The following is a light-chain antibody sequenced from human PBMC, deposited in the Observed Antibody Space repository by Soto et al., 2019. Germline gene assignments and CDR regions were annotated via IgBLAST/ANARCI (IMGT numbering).Light chain of an antibody. V-gene: IGKV3-20*01. Sequence: EVVLTQSPGTRSLSPGERATLSCRASQSVSSNYVAWYQQIPGQTPRLLIYGASSRATGIPDRFSGSGSGTDFTLTISRLEPEDFAVYYCQQHGSSPWMFGQGTKV. J-gene: IGKJ1*01. CDR2: GAS. CDR3: QQHGSSPWM. CDR1: QSVSSNY.